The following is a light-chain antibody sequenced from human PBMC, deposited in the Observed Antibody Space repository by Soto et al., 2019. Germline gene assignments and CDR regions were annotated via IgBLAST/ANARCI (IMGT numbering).Light chain of an antibody. V-gene: IGLV2-8*01. Sequence: QSALTQPPSASGSPGQSVTISCTGTSSDVGGYNYVSWYQQHPGKAPKLMIYEVSKRPSGVPDRFSGSKSGNTASLTVSGLQAEDEADYYCSSYAGSNKLGVFGTGTKVTGL. CDR3: SSYAGSNKLGV. CDR1: SSDVGGYNY. J-gene: IGLJ1*01. CDR2: EVS.